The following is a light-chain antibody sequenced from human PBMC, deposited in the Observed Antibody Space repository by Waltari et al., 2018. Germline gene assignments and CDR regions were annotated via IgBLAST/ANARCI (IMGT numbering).Light chain of an antibody. Sequence: QAALTQPPSVCGSPGQSVTISCTGTSSDIGGYNYVFWYQQHPGKAPRLMIYDVSKRPSVVSDRFSGSKSGNTASLTISGLQAEDEADYYCSSYAGSNTYIFGAGTRLTVL. J-gene: IGLJ1*01. CDR3: SSYAGSNTYI. V-gene: IGLV2-11*02. CDR2: DVS. CDR1: SSDIGGYNY.